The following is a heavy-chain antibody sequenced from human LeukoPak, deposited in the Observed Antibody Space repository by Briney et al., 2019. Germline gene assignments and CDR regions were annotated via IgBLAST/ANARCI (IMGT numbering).Heavy chain of an antibody. J-gene: IGHJ2*01. V-gene: IGHV5-51*01. CDR1: GYSFTSYW. D-gene: IGHD2-2*01. Sequence: GESLKISCKGSGYSFTSYWIGWVRQMPGKGLERMGIIYPGDSDTRYSPSFQGPVTISADKSISTAYLQWSSLKASDTAMYYCARRYCSSTSCAPGRYWYFDLWGRGTLVTVSS. CDR3: ARRYCSSTSCAPGRYWYFDL. CDR2: IYPGDSDT.